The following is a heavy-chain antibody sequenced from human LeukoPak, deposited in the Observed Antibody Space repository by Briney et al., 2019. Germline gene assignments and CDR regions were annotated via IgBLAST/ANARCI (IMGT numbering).Heavy chain of an antibody. Sequence: PSETLSLTCAVYGGSFSGYYWSWIRQPPGKGLEWIGEINHSGSTNYNPSLKSRVTISVDTSKNQFSLKLSSVTAADTAVYYCARLSLGYCSSTSCPMNYHYGMDVWGQGTTVTVSS. CDR1: GGSFSGYY. CDR2: INHSGST. V-gene: IGHV4-34*01. D-gene: IGHD2-2*01. CDR3: ARLSLGYCSSTSCPMNYHYGMDV. J-gene: IGHJ6*02.